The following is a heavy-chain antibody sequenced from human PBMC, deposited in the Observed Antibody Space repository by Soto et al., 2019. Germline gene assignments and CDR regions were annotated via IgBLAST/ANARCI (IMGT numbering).Heavy chain of an antibody. CDR3: ASYLLYSNIWWPYVY. CDR2: IYYSGTT. V-gene: IGHV4-39*01. D-gene: IGHD6-13*01. J-gene: IGHJ4*02. Sequence: SETLSLTCTVSGGSISSSSYYWGWIRQPPGKGLEWIGNIYYSGTTYYNPSRKSRVTISVDTSKNQFSLKLFSVTAADTAVYYCASYLLYSNIWWPYVYWGQGTLVT. CDR1: GGSISSSSYY.